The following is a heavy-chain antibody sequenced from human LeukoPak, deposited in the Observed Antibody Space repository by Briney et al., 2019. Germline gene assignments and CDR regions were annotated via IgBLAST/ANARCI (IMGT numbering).Heavy chain of an antibody. D-gene: IGHD3-22*01. Sequence: SETLSLTCAVYGGSFSGYYWGWIRQPPGKGLEWIGNIYYSGSTYYNPSLKSRVTISVDTSKNQFSLKLSSVTAADTAVYYCARGDEYYYDSRFDYWGQGTLVTVSS. CDR1: GGSFSGYY. CDR3: ARGDEYYYDSRFDY. V-gene: IGHV4-34*01. J-gene: IGHJ4*02. CDR2: IYYSGST.